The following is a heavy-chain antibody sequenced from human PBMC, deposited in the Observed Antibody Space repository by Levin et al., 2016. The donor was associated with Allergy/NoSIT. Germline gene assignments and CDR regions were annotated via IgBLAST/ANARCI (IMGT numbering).Heavy chain of an antibody. V-gene: IGHV1-3*01. D-gene: IGHD6-19*01. Sequence: WVRQAPGQRLEWMGWINAGNGNTKYSQNFQGRVTITRDTSASTAYMELSSLRSEDTAVYYCARDLVGSGWYYYYAMDVWGQGTTVTVSS. CDR2: INAGNGNT. J-gene: IGHJ6*02. CDR3: ARDLVGSGWYYYYAMDV.